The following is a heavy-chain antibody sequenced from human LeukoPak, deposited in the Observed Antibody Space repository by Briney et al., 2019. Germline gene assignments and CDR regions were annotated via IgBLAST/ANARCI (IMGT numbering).Heavy chain of an antibody. D-gene: IGHD4-17*01. CDR2: IFYSGST. Sequence: SETLSLTCTVSGGSITNYYCSWIRQPPGKGLEWIGYIFYSGSTHYSPSLKSRVTISGDTSKNQFSLKLSSVTAADTAVYYCARGTMTTVTYYFDYWGQGTLVTVSS. J-gene: IGHJ4*02. CDR1: GGSITNYY. CDR3: ARGTMTTVTYYFDY. V-gene: IGHV4-59*12.